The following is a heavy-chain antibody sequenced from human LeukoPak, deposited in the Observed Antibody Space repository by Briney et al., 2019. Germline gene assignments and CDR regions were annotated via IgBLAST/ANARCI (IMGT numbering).Heavy chain of an antibody. CDR2: INSDGSST. CDR1: GFTFSSYW. D-gene: IGHD5-12*01. J-gene: IGHJ4*02. Sequence: GGSLRLSCAASGFTFSSYWMHWVRQAPGKGLVWVSRINSDGSSTSYADSVKGRFTISRDNAKNTLYLQMNSLRAEDTAVYYCAKDVVGYDFFRDYFDYWGQGTLVTVSS. V-gene: IGHV3-74*01. CDR3: AKDVVGYDFFRDYFDY.